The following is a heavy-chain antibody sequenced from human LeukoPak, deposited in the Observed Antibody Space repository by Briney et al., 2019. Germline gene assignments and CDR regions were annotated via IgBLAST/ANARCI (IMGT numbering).Heavy chain of an antibody. CDR1: GFTFSSYA. CDR3: AKAGLRYFDWSEAIDY. CDR2: IIGGGGST. Sequence: GGSLRLSCAASGFTFSSYAMSWVRQAPGKGLEGVSAIIGGGGSTYYADSVKGRFTISRDNSKNALYLQMNSLRAEDTAVYYCAKAGLRYFDWSEAIDYWGQGTLVTVSS. D-gene: IGHD3-9*01. J-gene: IGHJ4*02. V-gene: IGHV3-23*01.